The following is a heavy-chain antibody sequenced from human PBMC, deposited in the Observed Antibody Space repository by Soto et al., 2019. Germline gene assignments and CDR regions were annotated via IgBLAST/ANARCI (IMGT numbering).Heavy chain of an antibody. Sequence: PGGSLRLSCAASGLTFSNVWMSWVRQAPGKGLEWVGRMRSKADGGATDYAAPVKGRFTISRDDSKNTLYLQMNSLRAEDTAVYYSARTSLYYYYGMDVWGQETTVTVSS. CDR3: ARTSLYYYYGMDV. CDR1: GLTFSNVW. V-gene: IGHV3-15*01. CDR2: MRSKADGGAT. D-gene: IGHD1-7*01. J-gene: IGHJ6*02.